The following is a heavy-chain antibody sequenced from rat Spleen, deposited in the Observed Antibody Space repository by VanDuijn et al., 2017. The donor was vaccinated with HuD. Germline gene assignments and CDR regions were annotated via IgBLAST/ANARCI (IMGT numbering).Heavy chain of an antibody. J-gene: IGHJ2*01. D-gene: IGHD1-9*01. Sequence: EVQMVESGGGLVKPGRSLKLSCAASGFTFNNYWMTWIRQAPGKGLEWVATISSDGSTTYYRDSVKGRFTISRDNAKRTLFLQMDSLRSEDTATYYCARRHYGYTDYFDYWGQGVMVTVSS. CDR2: ISSDGSTT. CDR3: ARRHYGYTDYFDY. CDR1: GFTFNNYW. V-gene: IGHV5-29*01.